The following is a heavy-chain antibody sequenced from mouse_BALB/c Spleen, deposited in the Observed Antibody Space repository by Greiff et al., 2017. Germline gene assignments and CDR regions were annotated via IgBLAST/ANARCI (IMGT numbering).Heavy chain of an antibody. CDR2: IYPGDGDT. J-gene: IGHJ1*01. Sequence: QVQLKESGAELARPGASVKLSCKASGYTFTSYWMQWVKQRPGQGLEWIGAIYPGDGDTRYTQKFKGKATLTADKSSSTAYMQLSSLASEDSAVYYCARSNGLYFDVWGAGTTVTVSS. V-gene: IGHV1-87*01. CDR1: GYTFTSYW. CDR3: ARSNGLYFDV.